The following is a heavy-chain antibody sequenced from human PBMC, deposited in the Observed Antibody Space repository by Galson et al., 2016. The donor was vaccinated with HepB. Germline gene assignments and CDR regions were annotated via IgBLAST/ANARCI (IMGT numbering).Heavy chain of an antibody. Sequence: QSGAEVKKPGESLKISCKGSGYIFTNYWIGWVRQMPGKGLEWMGIIYPGDSDTRYSPSFQGQVTISADKSISTAYLQWSSLKASDTAMFYCARHGTSGTALVESSGMDVWGQGTTVTVSS. V-gene: IGHV5-51*01. D-gene: IGHD5-18*01. CDR1: GYIFTNYW. CDR3: ARHGTSGTALVESSGMDV. CDR2: IYPGDSDT. J-gene: IGHJ6*02.